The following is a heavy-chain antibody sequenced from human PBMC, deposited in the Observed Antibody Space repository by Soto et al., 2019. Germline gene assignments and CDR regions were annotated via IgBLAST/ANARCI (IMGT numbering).Heavy chain of an antibody. CDR1: GGSISSSRYY. CDR3: ARHPGVARGGFDP. D-gene: IGHD3-10*01. CDR2: IYYSGST. Sequence: QPQLQESGPGLVKPSETLSLTCTVSGGSISSSRYYWGWIRQPPGKGLEWIGSIYYSGSTYYNPSLKSRVTISVDTSKNQFSLKLSSVTAADTAVYHCARHPGVARGGFDPWGQGTLVTVSS. V-gene: IGHV4-39*01. J-gene: IGHJ5*02.